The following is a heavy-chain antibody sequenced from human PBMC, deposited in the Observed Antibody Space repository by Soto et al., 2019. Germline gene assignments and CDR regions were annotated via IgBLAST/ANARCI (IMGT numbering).Heavy chain of an antibody. Sequence: SETLSLTCTVSGVSIGNHYWRWIRQPPGKGLEWIGYIYNSGRTIYKPSLKSRVTISVDTSKNQFSLKLTSVTAADTAVYYCASRSDYYGDAFDIWGQGTMVT. CDR3: ASRSDYYGDAFDI. J-gene: IGHJ3*02. D-gene: IGHD3-3*01. V-gene: IGHV4-59*11. CDR2: IYNSGRT. CDR1: GVSIGNHY.